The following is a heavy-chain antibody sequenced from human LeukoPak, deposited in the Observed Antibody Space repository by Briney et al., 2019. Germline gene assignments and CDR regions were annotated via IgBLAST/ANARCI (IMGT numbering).Heavy chain of an antibody. J-gene: IGHJ4*02. D-gene: IGHD5-24*01. V-gene: IGHV3-11*06. CDR1: GFTFGDYY. Sequence: GGSLRLSCAASGFTFGDYYMSWIRQAPGKGLEWISYIGISSGNTNYADSVKGRFTISGDKAKNSLYLQMNSLRVEDTAVYYCARDYKYAFDNWGQGTLVTVSS. CDR3: ARDYKYAFDN. CDR2: IGISSGNT.